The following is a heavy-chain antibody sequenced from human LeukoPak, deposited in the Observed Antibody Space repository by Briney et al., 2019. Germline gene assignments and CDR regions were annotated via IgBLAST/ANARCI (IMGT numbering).Heavy chain of an antibody. CDR3: AKDRGGASDH. D-gene: IGHD3-16*01. CDR2: ISNSGGST. V-gene: IGHV3-23*01. Sequence: QAGGSLRLSCAASGFTFSSYAMSWVRQAPGKGLEWVSTISNSGGSTYYADSVKGRFTISRDNSKNTLYLQMNSLRAVGTAVYYCAKDRGGASDHWGQGTLVTVSS. J-gene: IGHJ4*02. CDR1: GFTFSSYA.